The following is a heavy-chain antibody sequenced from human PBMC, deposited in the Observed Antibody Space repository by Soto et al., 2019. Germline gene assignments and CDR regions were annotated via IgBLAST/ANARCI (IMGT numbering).Heavy chain of an antibody. D-gene: IGHD5-12*01. CDR1: GGSISGYY. CDR2: IYSSGNT. Sequence: QVQLQESGPGLVKPSGTLSLTCTVSGGSISGYYWTWIRQPPGKGLQWIGYIYSSGNTHYNPSLKSRITISLDTSNSQFSLNLTSVTAADTAFYYCARWRGYSGYIDLWGQGILVTVSS. CDR3: ARWRGYSGYIDL. J-gene: IGHJ4*02. V-gene: IGHV4-59*07.